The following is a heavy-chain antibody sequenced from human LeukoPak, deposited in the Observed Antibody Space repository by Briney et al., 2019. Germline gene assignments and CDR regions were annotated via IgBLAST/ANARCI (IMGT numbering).Heavy chain of an antibody. Sequence: GGSLRLSCAASGFTFSSYAMSWVRQAPGKGLEWVSAISGSGDNTYYADSMKGRFTISRGNSKNTLSLQMNSLRAEDTAVYYCAKASYYYDSSDRFDYWGQGTLVTVSS. CDR2: ISGSGDNT. CDR1: GFTFSSYA. V-gene: IGHV3-23*01. D-gene: IGHD3-22*01. J-gene: IGHJ4*02. CDR3: AKASYYYDSSDRFDY.